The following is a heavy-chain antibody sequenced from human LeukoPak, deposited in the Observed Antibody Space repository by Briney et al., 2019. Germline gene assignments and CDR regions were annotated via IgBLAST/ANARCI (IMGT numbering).Heavy chain of an antibody. Sequence: ASAKVSCKASGYTFTGYYMHWVRQAPGQGLEWMGWINPNSGGTNYAQKFQGRVTTTRDTSISTAYMELSRLRSDDTAVYYCARGLPRYYYYMDVWGKGTTVTVSS. CDR3: ARGLPRYYYYMDV. D-gene: IGHD5/OR15-5a*01. J-gene: IGHJ6*03. V-gene: IGHV1-2*02. CDR1: GYTFTGYY. CDR2: INPNSGGT.